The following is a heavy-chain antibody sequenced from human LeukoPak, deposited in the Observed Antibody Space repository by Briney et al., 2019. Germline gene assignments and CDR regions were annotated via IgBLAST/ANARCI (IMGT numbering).Heavy chain of an antibody. J-gene: IGHJ4*02. Sequence: SETLSLTCTVSGGSISSYFWSWIRQPAGKGLEWIGRIYSSGSTNYNPSLKSRVTMSVDTSKNQSSLMLSSLTAADTAVYYCARGPGYCGGDCYALGYWGQGTLVTVSS. CDR1: GGSISSYF. V-gene: IGHV4-4*07. CDR2: IYSSGST. D-gene: IGHD2-21*02. CDR3: ARGPGYCGGDCYALGY.